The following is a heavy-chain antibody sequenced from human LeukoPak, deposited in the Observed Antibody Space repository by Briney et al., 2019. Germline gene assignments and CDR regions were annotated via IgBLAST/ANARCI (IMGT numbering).Heavy chain of an antibody. CDR1: GGSISSGTYY. V-gene: IGHV4-61*02. CDR2: IYTSGST. J-gene: IGHJ4*02. Sequence: SETLSLTCTVSGGSISSGTYYWSWIRQPAGKGLDWIGRIYTSGSTNYNPSLKSRVTMSVDTSKNQFSLKLSSVTAADTAVYYCATAAYYYDSSGYYYFDYWGQGTLVTVSS. CDR3: ATAAYYYDSSGYYYFDY. D-gene: IGHD3-22*01.